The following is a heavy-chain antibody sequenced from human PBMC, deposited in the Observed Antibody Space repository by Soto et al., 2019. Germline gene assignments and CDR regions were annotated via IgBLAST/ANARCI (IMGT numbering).Heavy chain of an antibody. D-gene: IGHD5-18*01. CDR2: FGGSGSGDST. Sequence: GGSLRLSCAAPGFTFSRHAMSWVRQAPGTGLEWVSTFGGSGSGDSTHYADSVKGRFTISRDNAKNTLYLQRNSLRVEDTAVYYCAKGKYPSISYSAMDVWGQGTTVTVSS. J-gene: IGHJ6*02. CDR1: GFTFSRHA. CDR3: AKGKYPSISYSAMDV. V-gene: IGHV3-23*01.